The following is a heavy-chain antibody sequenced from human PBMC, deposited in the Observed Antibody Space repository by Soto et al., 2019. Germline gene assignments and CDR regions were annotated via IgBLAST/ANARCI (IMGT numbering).Heavy chain of an antibody. Sequence: GGSLRLSCAASGFTFDDYAMHWVRQAPGKGLEWVSGISWNSGSIGYADSVKGRFTISRDNAKNSLYRQMNSLRAEDTALYYCAKDMNRGRPWRHPPYMDVWGQGTTVTVSS. J-gene: IGHJ6*02. V-gene: IGHV3-9*01. CDR3: AKDMNRGRPWRHPPYMDV. CDR2: ISWNSGSI. CDR1: GFTFDDYA. D-gene: IGHD3-3*01.